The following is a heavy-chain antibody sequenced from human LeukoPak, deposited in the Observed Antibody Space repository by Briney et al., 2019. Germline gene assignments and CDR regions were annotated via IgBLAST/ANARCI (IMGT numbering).Heavy chain of an antibody. D-gene: IGHD7-27*01. CDR2: IYTSGST. Sequence: SETLSLTCTVSGGSISSYYWSWIRQPPGKGLEWIGYIYTSGSTNYNPSLKSRVTISVDTSKNQFSLKLSSVTAADTAVYYCARTGKDYYYYYMDVWGKGTTVTVSS. V-gene: IGHV4-4*09. CDR3: ARTGKDYYYYYMDV. CDR1: GGSISSYY. J-gene: IGHJ6*03.